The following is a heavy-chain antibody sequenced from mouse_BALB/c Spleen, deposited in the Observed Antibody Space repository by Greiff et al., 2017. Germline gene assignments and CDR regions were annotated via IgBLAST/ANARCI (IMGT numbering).Heavy chain of an antibody. V-gene: IGHV14-1*02. J-gene: IGHJ2*01. CDR3: ARRGYGDY. CDR2: IDPENGNT. CDR1: GFNIKDYY. D-gene: IGHD2-2*01. Sequence: DVKLQESGAELVRPGALVKLSCKASGFNIKDYYMHWVKQRPEQGLEWIGWIDPENGNTIYDPKFQGKASITADTSSNTAYLQLSSLTSEDTAVYYCARRGYGDYWGQGTTLTVSS.